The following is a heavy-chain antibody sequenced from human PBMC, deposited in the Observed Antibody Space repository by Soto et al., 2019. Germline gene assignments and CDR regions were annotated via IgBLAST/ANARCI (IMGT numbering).Heavy chain of an antibody. D-gene: IGHD6-19*01. CDR1: GYTFTSYY. CDR2: INPSGGST. CDR3: ARLYPDSGYSSGWYPPYYFDY. J-gene: IGHJ4*02. V-gene: IGHV1-46*03. Sequence: ASVKVSCKASGYTFTSYYMHWVRQAPGQGLEWMGIINPSGGSTSYAQKFQGRVTMTRDTSTSTVYMELSSLGSEDTAVYYCARLYPDSGYSSGWYPPYYFDYWGQGTLVTVSS.